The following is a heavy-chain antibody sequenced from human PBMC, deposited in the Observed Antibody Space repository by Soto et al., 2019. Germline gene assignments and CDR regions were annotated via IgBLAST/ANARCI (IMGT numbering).Heavy chain of an antibody. D-gene: IGHD2-15*01. CDR1: GFTFSSYA. J-gene: IGHJ2*01. CDR3: VKDDRILGRRYFDL. Sequence: GGSLRLSCAASGFTFSSYAMTWVRQAPGKGLEWVSSISFSDGGTYYADSVKGRLTISRDNSKNTLFLQMNSLRVEDTAVYYCVKDDRILGRRYFDLWGRGTLVTV. CDR2: ISFSDGGT. V-gene: IGHV3-23*01.